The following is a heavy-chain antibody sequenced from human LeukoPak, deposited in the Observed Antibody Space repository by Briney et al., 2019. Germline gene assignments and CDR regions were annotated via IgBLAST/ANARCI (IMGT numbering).Heavy chain of an antibody. D-gene: IGHD1-26*01. V-gene: IGHV3-23*01. J-gene: IGHJ4*02. CDR3: AEDRQALVGANNDY. Sequence: PGGSLRLSCAASGFTFSSYAMSWVRQAPGKGLEWVSAISGSGGSTYYADSVKGRFTISRDNSKNTLYLQMNSLRAEDTAVYYCAEDRQALVGANNDYWGQGTLVTVSS. CDR2: ISGSGGST. CDR1: GFTFSSYA.